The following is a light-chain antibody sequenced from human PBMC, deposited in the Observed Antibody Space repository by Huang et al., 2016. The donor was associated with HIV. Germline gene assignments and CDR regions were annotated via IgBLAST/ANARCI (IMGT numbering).Light chain of an antibody. CDR3: QQHYGRQST. J-gene: IGKJ1*01. Sequence: IVMTQSPESLAVSLGERASINCKSSQSLLYRSNSKNYLAWYQKKQGHPPTLLIYWASVRDVGVPERFSGGGSGTNFTLTINSLQADDVAVYYCQQHYGRQSTFGQGT. CDR1: QSLLYRSNSKNY. V-gene: IGKV4-1*01. CDR2: WAS.